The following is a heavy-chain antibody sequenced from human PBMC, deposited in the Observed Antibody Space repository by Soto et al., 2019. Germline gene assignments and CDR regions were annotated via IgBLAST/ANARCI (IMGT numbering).Heavy chain of an antibody. Sequence: SETLSLTCIVSGGSFSGYYWSWIRQPPGKGLEWIGWIYYSGKTDYNPSLQSRVIMSVDTSKNQFSLKLSSVTPADTAVYYCARIDPMVRGVIIPSAFDYWGQGTLVTVSS. CDR3: ARIDPMVRGVIIPSAFDY. V-gene: IGHV4-59*12. CDR2: IYYSGKT. J-gene: IGHJ4*02. D-gene: IGHD3-10*01. CDR1: GGSFSGYY.